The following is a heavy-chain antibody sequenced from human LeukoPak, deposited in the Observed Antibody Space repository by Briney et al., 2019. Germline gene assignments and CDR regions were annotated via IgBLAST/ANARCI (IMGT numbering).Heavy chain of an antibody. V-gene: IGHV4-34*01. CDR2: INHSGSS. Sequence: SETLSLTCAVYSGSFSGYSWNCIRQPPGKGLDWIGQINHSGSSNYNPSLKIRVTISVDTSNNQFSLNLRSVTAADTAVYYCARHYEGWPFDYWGQGTLVTVSS. CDR3: ARHYEGWPFDY. CDR1: SGSFSGYS. J-gene: IGHJ4*02. D-gene: IGHD3-16*01.